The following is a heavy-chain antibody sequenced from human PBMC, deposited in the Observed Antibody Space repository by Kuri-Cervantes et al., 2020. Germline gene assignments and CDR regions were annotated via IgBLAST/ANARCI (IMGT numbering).Heavy chain of an antibody. Sequence: GSLRLSCTVSGGSISSYYWSWIRQPPGKGLEWIGYIYYSGSTNYNPSLKSRVTISVDTSKNQFSLKLSSVTAADTAVYYCARQARNHYDMRAFDIWGQGTMVTVSS. J-gene: IGHJ3*02. V-gene: IGHV4-59*08. CDR1: GGSISSYY. CDR2: IYYSGST. CDR3: ARQARNHYDMRAFDI. D-gene: IGHD3-22*01.